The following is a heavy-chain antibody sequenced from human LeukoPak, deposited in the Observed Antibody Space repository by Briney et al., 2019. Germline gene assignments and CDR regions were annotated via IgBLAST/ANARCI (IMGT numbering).Heavy chain of an antibody. CDR2: INPSGGSA. D-gene: IGHD4-17*01. CDR3: ARENGDYGSDY. CDR1: GYTFTSYY. V-gene: IGHV1-46*01. Sequence: ASVKVSCKASGYTFTSYYMHWVRQAPGQGLEWMGIINPSGGSASYAQKFQGRVTMTRDTSTSTVYMELSSLRSEDTAVYYCARENGDYGSDYWGQGTLVTVSS. J-gene: IGHJ4*02.